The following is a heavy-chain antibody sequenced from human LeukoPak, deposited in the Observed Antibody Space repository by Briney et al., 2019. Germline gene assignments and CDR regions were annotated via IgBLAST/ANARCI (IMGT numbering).Heavy chain of an antibody. D-gene: IGHD3-10*01. Sequence: PSETLSLTCAVYGGSFSGYYWSWIRQPPGKGLEWIGEINHSGSTNYNPSLKSRVTISVDTSKNQLSLKLSSVTAADTAVYYCARSGSGSYGPVDYWGQGTLVTVSS. CDR3: ARSGSGSYGPVDY. J-gene: IGHJ4*02. CDR1: GGSFSGYY. CDR2: INHSGST. V-gene: IGHV4-34*01.